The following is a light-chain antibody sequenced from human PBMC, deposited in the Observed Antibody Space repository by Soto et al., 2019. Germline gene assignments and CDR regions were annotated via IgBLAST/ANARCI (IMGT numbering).Light chain of an antibody. CDR3: HQRSNWLGT. V-gene: IGKV3-11*01. J-gene: IGKJ4*01. CDR1: QSINSY. Sequence: EIVLTQSPATLSLPPGERATLSCRASQSINSYLAWYQQKPGQAPRLLIYDASNRATGIPARFSGSESGTDFTLTISSLEPEDFAVYFCHQRSNWLGTFGGGNKVEIK. CDR2: DAS.